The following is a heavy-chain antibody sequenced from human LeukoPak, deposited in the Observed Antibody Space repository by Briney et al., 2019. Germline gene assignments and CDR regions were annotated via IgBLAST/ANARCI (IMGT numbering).Heavy chain of an antibody. V-gene: IGHV4-34*01. Sequence: SETLSLTCAVYGGSFSGYYWSWIRQPPGKGLEWIGEINHSGSTNYNPSLKSRVTISVDTSKNRFSLKLSSVTAADTAVYYCARDKGSRKQQLVAFDYWGQGTLVTVSS. CDR1: GGSFSGYY. J-gene: IGHJ4*02. CDR2: INHSGST. D-gene: IGHD6-13*01. CDR3: ARDKGSRKQQLVAFDY.